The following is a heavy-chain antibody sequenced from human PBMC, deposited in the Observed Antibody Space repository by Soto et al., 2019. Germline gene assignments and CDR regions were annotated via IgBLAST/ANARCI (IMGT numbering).Heavy chain of an antibody. CDR3: ARHSFFAMVRGVADYYYYGMDV. V-gene: IGHV5-51*01. D-gene: IGHD3-10*01. Sequence: GESLKISCKGAGYSITSYWIGWGRQMPGKGLEWMGIIYPGDSDTRYSPSFQGQVTISADKSISTAYLQWSSLKASDTTMYYCARHSFFAMVRGVADYYYYGMDVWGQGTTVTVSS. CDR1: GYSITSYW. CDR2: IYPGDSDT. J-gene: IGHJ6*02.